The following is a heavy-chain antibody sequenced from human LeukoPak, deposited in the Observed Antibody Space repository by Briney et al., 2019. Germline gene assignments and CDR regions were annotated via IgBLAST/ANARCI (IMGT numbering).Heavy chain of an antibody. CDR3: ARASMVRGVIIALDY. CDR2: ISAYNGST. Sequence: GASVKVSCKASGYTFTSYGISWVRQAPGQGLEWMGWISAYNGSTNYAQKLQGRVTMTTDTSTSTAYMELRSLRSDDTAVYYCARASMVRGVIIALDYWGQGTLVTVSS. D-gene: IGHD3-10*01. CDR1: GYTFTSYG. V-gene: IGHV1-18*01. J-gene: IGHJ4*02.